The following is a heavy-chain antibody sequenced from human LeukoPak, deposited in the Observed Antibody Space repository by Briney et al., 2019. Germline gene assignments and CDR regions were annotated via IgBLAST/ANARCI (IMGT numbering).Heavy chain of an antibody. J-gene: IGHJ4*02. V-gene: IGHV3-33*01. CDR3: ARYHIFYSGSFPLGY. D-gene: IGHD1-26*01. Sequence: GGSLTLSCAASRFIFSSYGMHWVRQAPGKGREWVAVIRYDGSNKYNADSVKGRFTNSRDNSKNTLYLQMNSLRAEDTDVYYCARYHIFYSGSFPLGYWGQGTVVSVSS. CDR1: RFIFSSYG. CDR2: IRYDGSNK.